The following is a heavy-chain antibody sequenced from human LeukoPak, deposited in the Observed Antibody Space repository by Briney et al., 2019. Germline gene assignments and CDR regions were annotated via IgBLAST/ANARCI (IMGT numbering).Heavy chain of an antibody. V-gene: IGHV3-48*03. J-gene: IGHJ4*02. D-gene: IGHD5-12*01. CDR2: ISSSGRSI. CDR1: GFTFNIYE. Sequence: GGSLRLSCAASGFTFNIYEMNWVREAPGEGAEWISYISSSGRSIYYADSVKGRFTISRDNAKNSVYLQMNSLRVEDTAIYYCAKEDIAGNGFPFDSWGQGTMVTVSS. CDR3: AKEDIAGNGFPFDS.